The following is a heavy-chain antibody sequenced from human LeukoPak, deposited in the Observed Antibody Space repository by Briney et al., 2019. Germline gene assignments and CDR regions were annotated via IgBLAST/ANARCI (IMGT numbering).Heavy chain of an antibody. CDR2: IYSGGST. V-gene: IGHV3-53*01. CDR3: ARDWGYSYGIPSSGMDV. Sequence: GGSLRLSCAASGFTVSSNYMSWVRQAPGKGLEWVSVIYSGGSTYYADSVKGRFTISRDNSKNTLYLQMNSLRAEDTAVYYCARDWGYSYGIPSSGMDVWGQGTTVTVSS. D-gene: IGHD5-18*01. CDR1: GFTVSSNY. J-gene: IGHJ6*02.